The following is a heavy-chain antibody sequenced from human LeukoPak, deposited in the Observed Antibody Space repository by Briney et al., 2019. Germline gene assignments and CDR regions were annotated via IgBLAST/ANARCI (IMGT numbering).Heavy chain of an antibody. Sequence: PSQTLSLTCTVSGDSISSGGYYWSWIRQHPGKGLEWIGYIYHSGDTYYSPSLKGRTTISVDTSKNHFSLKMTSVSAADTAVYYCARERVSYFDNWGQGTLVTVSS. J-gene: IGHJ4*02. CDR1: GDSISSGGYY. CDR2: IYHSGDT. CDR3: ARERVSYFDN. V-gene: IGHV4-31*03.